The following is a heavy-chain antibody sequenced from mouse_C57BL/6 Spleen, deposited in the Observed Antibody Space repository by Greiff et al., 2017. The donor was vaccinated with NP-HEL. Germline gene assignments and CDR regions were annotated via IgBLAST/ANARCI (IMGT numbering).Heavy chain of an antibody. Sequence: QVQLQQSGAELVKPGASVKMSCKASGYTFTSYWITWVKQRPGQGLEWIGDIYPGSGSTNYNEKFKSKATLTVDTSSSTAYMQLSSLTSEDSAVYYCARYRGRYYYAMDYWGQGTSVTVSS. J-gene: IGHJ4*01. CDR1: GYTFTSYW. CDR2: IYPGSGST. V-gene: IGHV1-55*01. CDR3: ARYRGRYYYAMDY.